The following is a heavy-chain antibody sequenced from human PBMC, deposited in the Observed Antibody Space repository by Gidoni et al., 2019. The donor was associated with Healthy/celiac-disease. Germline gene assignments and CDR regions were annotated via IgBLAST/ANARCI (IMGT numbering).Heavy chain of an antibody. V-gene: IGHV3-23*01. CDR3: AKDRDVVVPAALLLRDY. D-gene: IGHD2-2*01. Sequence: EVQLLESGGGLVQPGGSLSLSCAASGFTFSSSAMSWVRQAPGKGLEWVSAISGSGGSTYYADSVKGRFTSSRDNSKNTLYLQMNSLRAEDTAVYYCAKDRDVVVPAALLLRDYWGQGTLVTVSS. CDR2: ISGSGGST. J-gene: IGHJ4*02. CDR1: GFTFSSSA.